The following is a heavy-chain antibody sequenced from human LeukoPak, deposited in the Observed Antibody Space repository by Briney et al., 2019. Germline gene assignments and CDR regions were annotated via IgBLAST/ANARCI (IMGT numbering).Heavy chain of an antibody. V-gene: IGHV1-18*01. J-gene: IGHJ4*02. D-gene: IGHD2-15*01. CDR3: ARAEFSITYCSGGSCYSPLFDY. CDR1: GYTFTSYG. Sequence: AASVKVSCKASGYTFTSYGISWVRQAPGQGLEWMGWISAYNGNTNYAQKLQGRVTMTTDTSTSTAYMELRSLRSDDTAVYYCARAEFSITYCSGGSCYSPLFDYWGQGTLVTVSS. CDR2: ISAYNGNT.